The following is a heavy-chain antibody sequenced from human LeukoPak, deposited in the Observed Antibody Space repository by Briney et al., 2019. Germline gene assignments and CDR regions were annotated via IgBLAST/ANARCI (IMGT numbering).Heavy chain of an antibody. CDR2: IYSNGST. V-gene: IGHV4-4*08. Sequence: SETLSLTCTVSGAAISTSFCYWVRKSPPKGQEWVWYIYSNGSTRYNPSLKSRVTISVDASTNQFHLTLRSQPAADTAVYYCARDFWSVSVGFAPWGRRPLVTVPS. CDR3: ARDFWSVSVGFAP. J-gene: IGHJ5*02. D-gene: IGHD3-3*01. CDR1: GAAISTSF.